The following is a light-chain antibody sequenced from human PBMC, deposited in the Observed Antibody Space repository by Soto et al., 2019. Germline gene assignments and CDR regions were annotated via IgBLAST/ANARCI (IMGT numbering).Light chain of an antibody. J-gene: IGLJ3*02. Sequence: QSALTQSPSASGSPGQSVTISCTGTSSDVGNYKYVSWYQQHPGKAPKLMIYEVSKRPSGVPDRFSGSKSGNPASLTVSGLQAEDEADYYCSSYAGSNNWVFGGGTKLTVL. CDR2: EVS. V-gene: IGLV2-8*01. CDR1: SSDVGNYKY. CDR3: SSYAGSNNWV.